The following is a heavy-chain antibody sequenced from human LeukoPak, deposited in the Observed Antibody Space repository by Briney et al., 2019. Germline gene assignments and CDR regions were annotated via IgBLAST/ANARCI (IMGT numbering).Heavy chain of an antibody. CDR1: GEXLSQNK. D-gene: IGHD3-10*01. V-gene: IGHV4-59*01. J-gene: IGHJ4*02. CDR2: IYYSGST. CDR3: ARGHYGSGTGTYPD. Sequence: ASPSLTSPVSGEXLSQNKRSWLRERPGKRQEWIGYIYYSGSTDYNPSLKSRVTISVDTSKNQVSLKLNSVTAADTAVYYCARGHYGSGTGTYPDWGQGTLVTVSS.